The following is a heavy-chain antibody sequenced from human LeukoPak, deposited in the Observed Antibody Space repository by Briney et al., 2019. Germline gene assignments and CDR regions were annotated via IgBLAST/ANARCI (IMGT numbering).Heavy chain of an antibody. Sequence: GGSLRLSCAASGFTFSSYAMSWVRQAPGKGLEWVSAISGSGGSTYYADSVKGRFTISRDNSKNTLYLQMNSLIAEDTAVYYCAARWGYSSGDYWGQGTLVTVSS. J-gene: IGHJ4*02. CDR2: ISGSGGST. V-gene: IGHV3-23*01. CDR1: GFTFSSYA. CDR3: AARWGYSSGDY. D-gene: IGHD3-22*01.